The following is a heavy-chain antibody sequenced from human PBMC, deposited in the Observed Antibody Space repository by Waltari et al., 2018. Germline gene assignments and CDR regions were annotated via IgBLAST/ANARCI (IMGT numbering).Heavy chain of an antibody. CDR3: ASSGWYRGDAFDI. CDR2: INAGNGNT. J-gene: IGHJ3*02. CDR1: GYTFTSYA. D-gene: IGHD6-19*01. Sequence: QVQLVQSGAEVKKPGASVKGSCKASGYTFTSYAMHWVRQAPGKRLEWMGWINAGNGNTKYSEKFQGRVTITRDTSASTAYMELSSLRSEDTAVYYCASSGWYRGDAFDIWGQGTMVTVSS. V-gene: IGHV1-3*01.